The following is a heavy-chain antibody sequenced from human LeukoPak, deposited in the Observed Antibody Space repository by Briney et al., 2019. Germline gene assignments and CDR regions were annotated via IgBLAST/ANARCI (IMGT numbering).Heavy chain of an antibody. CDR2: ISRSSSAI. Sequence: PGGSLRLSCAASGFTFSTYTMNWVRQAPGKGLEWVSYISRSSSAIYYADSVKGRFTISRDNAKNTLYLQMNSLRAEDTAVYYCARTSFLTGPTPGYWGQGTLVTVPS. V-gene: IGHV3-48*04. J-gene: IGHJ4*02. D-gene: IGHD3-9*01. CDR3: ARTSFLTGPTPGY. CDR1: GFTFSTYT.